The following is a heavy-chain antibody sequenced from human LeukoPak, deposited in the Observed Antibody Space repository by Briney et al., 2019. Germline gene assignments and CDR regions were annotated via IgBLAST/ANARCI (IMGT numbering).Heavy chain of an antibody. CDR3: ARDLGANHAFDI. J-gene: IGHJ3*02. Sequence: SVKVSCKASGGTFSSYAIRLVRQAPGQGLEWMGGIIPIFGTANYAQKFQGRVTITTDESTSTAYMELSSLRSEDTAVYYCARDLGANHAFDIWGQGTMVTVSS. D-gene: IGHD1-26*01. CDR1: GGTFSSYA. V-gene: IGHV1-69*05. CDR2: IIPIFGTA.